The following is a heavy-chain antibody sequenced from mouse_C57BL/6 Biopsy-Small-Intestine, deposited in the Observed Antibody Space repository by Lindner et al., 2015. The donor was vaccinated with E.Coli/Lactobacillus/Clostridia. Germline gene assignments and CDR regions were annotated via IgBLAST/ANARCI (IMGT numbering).Heavy chain of an antibody. D-gene: IGHD1-1*02. V-gene: IGHV1-55*01. Sequence: SVKVSCKASGYTFTSYGISWVRQAPGQAPEWMGWISGYSGTTNYAQKFQGRITMTTDTSASTAYLEMRSLTSDDTAIYYCARDGLGSCRGSTCSSSFDFWGQGTLVTVSS. J-gene: IGHJ4*01. CDR2: ISGYSGTT. CDR1: GYTFTSYG. CDR3: ARDGLGSCRGSTCSSSFDF.